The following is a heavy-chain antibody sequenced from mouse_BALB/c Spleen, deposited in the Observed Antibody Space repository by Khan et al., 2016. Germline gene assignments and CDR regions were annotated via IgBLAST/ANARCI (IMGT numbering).Heavy chain of an antibody. V-gene: IGHV3-2*02. Sequence: EVQLQESGPGLVKPSQSLSLTCTVTGYSITSDYAWNWIRQFPGNKLEWMGYISYSGSTSYNPSLKSRISITRDTSKNQFFLQLNSVTTEDTATYYCATTCYAMDYWGKGTSVTVSS. CDR2: ISYSGST. CDR3: ATTCYAMDY. D-gene: IGHD2-1*01. CDR1: GYSITSDYA. J-gene: IGHJ4*01.